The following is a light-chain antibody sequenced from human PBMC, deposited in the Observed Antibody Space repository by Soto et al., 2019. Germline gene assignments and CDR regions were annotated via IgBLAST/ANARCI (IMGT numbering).Light chain of an antibody. V-gene: IGLV2-14*01. Sequence: QSVLTQPASVSGSPGQSITISCTGTSSDVGGYNHVSWYQIHPGKAPKLIIYEVTSRPSGVSYRFSGSKSGNSASLTISGLQAEDEADYYCCSYAGSYTYVFGTGTKVTVL. CDR1: SSDVGGYNH. J-gene: IGLJ1*01. CDR2: EVT. CDR3: CSYAGSYTYV.